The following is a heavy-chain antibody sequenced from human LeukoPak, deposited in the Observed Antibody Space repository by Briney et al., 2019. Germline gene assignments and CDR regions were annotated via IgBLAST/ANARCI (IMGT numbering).Heavy chain of an antibody. CDR2: ISPSSSST. J-gene: IGHJ5*02. CDR3: ARDAASGNNWFDP. CDR1: GFTFSSYS. D-gene: IGHD3-3*01. Sequence: PGGSLRLSCAASGFTFSSYSLNWVRQAPGKGLEWVSYISPSSSSTYYADSAKGRFTISRDNARNSLYLQMNSLSTEDTALYYCARDAASGNNWFDPWGQGTLATVSS. V-gene: IGHV3-48*01.